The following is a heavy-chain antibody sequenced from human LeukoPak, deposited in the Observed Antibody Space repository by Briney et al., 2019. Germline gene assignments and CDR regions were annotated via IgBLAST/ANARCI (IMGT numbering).Heavy chain of an antibody. CDR3: ARHIVATIGDPEGYFDY. CDR1: GFTFSSYA. J-gene: IGHJ4*02. D-gene: IGHD5-12*01. Sequence: GGSLRLSCAASGFTFSSYAMSWVRQAPGNGLEWVSAISGSGGSTYYADSVKGRFTISRDNSKNTLYLQMNSLRAEDTAVYYCARHIVATIGDPEGYFDYWGQGTLVTVSS. CDR2: ISGSGGST. V-gene: IGHV3-23*01.